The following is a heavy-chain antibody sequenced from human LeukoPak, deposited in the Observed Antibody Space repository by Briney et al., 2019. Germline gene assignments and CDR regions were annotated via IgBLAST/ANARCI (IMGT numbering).Heavy chain of an antibody. D-gene: IGHD3-10*01. Sequence: GGSLRLSCVASGFTSSDYSMNWGRQSPGKGLEWVSSITASSHEVFRYYRDSVKGRFTISRDNAKNSLYLQMNNLRPEDTAVYFCVRDGVFGRYFYHYMDVWGKGTTITVS. CDR1: GFTSSDYS. CDR3: VRDGVFGRYFYHYMDV. CDR2: ITASSHEVFR. V-gene: IGHV3-21*01. J-gene: IGHJ6*03.